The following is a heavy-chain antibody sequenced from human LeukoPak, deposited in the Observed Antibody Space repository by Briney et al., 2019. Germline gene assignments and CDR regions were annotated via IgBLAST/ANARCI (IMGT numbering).Heavy chain of an antibody. J-gene: IGHJ4*02. CDR2: INPNTGGT. CDR1: GYTFTGYY. Sequence: ASVKVSCKASGYTFTGYYMHWVRQAPGQGLEWMGWINPNTGGTNYAQKFQGRVTMTRDTCISTASMELSRLRSDDTAVYYCAVLVTANYFDCWGQGTPVTVSS. V-gene: IGHV1-2*02. D-gene: IGHD2-21*02. CDR3: AVLVTANYFDC.